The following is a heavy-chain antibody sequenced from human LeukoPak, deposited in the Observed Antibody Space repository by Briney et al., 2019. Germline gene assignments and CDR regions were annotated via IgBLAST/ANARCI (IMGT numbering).Heavy chain of an antibody. CDR1: GNTLIELS. CDR3: ATDPIIMVRGVIIEGFDP. Sequence: GASVKVSCKVSGNTLIELSMHWVRQAPAKGLEWMGGFDPEDGETIYAQKFQGRVTMTEDTSTDTAYMELSSLRSEDTAVYYCATDPIIMVRGVIIEGFDPWGQGTLVTVSS. D-gene: IGHD3-10*01. CDR2: FDPEDGET. J-gene: IGHJ5*02. V-gene: IGHV1-24*01.